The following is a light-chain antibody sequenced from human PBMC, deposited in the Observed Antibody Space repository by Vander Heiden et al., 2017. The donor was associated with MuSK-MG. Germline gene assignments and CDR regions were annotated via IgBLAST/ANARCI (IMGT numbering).Light chain of an antibody. J-gene: IGKJ1*01. CDR3: QQNRA. CDR1: QSVSSSY. V-gene: IGKV3-20*01. CDR2: GAS. Sequence: EIVLTQSPGTLSLSPGERATLSCRASQSVSSSYLAWDQQKPGQAPRLLMYGASSRATGIQDRFSGSGSRTDFTLTISRLEPEDFAGDDGQQNRAFGQGTTVEIK.